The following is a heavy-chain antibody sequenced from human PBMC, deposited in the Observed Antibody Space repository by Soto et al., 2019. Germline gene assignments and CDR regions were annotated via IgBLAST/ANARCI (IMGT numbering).Heavy chain of an antibody. CDR2: ISYDGSNK. V-gene: IGHV3-30*18. Sequence: QVQLVESGGGVVQPGRSLRLSCAASGFTFSSYGMHWVRQAPGKGLEWVPVISYDGSNKYYADSVKGRLTISRDNSKNTLYLQMNSLRGEDTAVYYCAKDNGSGCDWLRVGDASDIWGQGTMVTVSS. CDR1: GFTFSSYG. J-gene: IGHJ3*02. D-gene: IGHD5-12*01. CDR3: AKDNGSGCDWLRVGDASDI.